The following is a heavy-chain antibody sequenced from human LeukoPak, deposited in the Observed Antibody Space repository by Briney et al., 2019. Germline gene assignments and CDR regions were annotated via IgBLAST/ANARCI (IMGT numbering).Heavy chain of an antibody. CDR2: ISTSGDSM. D-gene: IGHD1-26*01. V-gene: IGHV3-48*03. J-gene: IGHJ4*02. Sequence: PGGSLRLSCVASGFTFSSYEVNRVRQAPGKGLEWVSYISTSGDSMYYADSVKGRFTISRDNVKNSLFLQMNSLRAEDTAVYYCARGSGFVFDYWGQGTLVTVSA. CDR1: GFTFSSYE. CDR3: ARGSGFVFDY.